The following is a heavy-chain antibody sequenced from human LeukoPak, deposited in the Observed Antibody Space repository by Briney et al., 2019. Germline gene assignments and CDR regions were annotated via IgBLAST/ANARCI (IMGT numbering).Heavy chain of an antibody. CDR3: ARETRYYVSDY. CDR1: GFTFSSYW. CDR2: INSDGSST. V-gene: IGHV3-74*01. J-gene: IGHJ4*02. Sequence: GSLRLSCAASGFTFSSYWMHWVRKAPGKRLVWVSRINSDGSSTSYADSVKGRFTISRDNAKNTLYLQMNSLRAEDTAVYYCARETRYYVSDYWGQGTLVTVSS. D-gene: IGHD3-10*02.